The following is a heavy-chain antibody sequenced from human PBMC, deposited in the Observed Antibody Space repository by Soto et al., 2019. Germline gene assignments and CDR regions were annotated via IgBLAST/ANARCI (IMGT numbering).Heavy chain of an antibody. CDR1: GYSFTTYG. CDR3: ARDLPYRSMNYYYNMDV. J-gene: IGHJ6*02. V-gene: IGHV1-18*01. Sequence: ASVKVSCKASGYSFTTYGITWLRQAPGQGLEWVAWISGFNSYTSYAQNFKGRVIVTTDTSTSTAYMDWRSLRSDDTAVYYCARDLPYRSMNYYYNMDVWGQGTTVTVSS. CDR2: ISGFNSYT. D-gene: IGHD3-16*02.